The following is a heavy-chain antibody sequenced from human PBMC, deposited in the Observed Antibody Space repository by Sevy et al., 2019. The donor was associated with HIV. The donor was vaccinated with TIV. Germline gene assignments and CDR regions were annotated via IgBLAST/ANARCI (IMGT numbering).Heavy chain of an antibody. CDR2: ISGSGGST. V-gene: IGHV3-23*01. D-gene: IGHD3-22*01. J-gene: IGHJ4*02. CDR1: GFTFSSYA. Sequence: GGSLRLSCAASGFTFSSYAMSWVRQAPGKGLEWVSAISGSGGSTYYADSVKGRFTISRDNSKNTLYLQMNSLRAEDTAVYYCAKADIKENYDSSAAYFDYWGQRTLVTVSS. CDR3: AKADIKENYDSSAAYFDY.